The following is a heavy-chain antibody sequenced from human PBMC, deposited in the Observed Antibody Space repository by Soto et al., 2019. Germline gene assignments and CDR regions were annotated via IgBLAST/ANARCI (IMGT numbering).Heavy chain of an antibody. CDR2: ISSSGSTI. CDR3: ARSFRAVTIFGVVITDYFDY. Sequence: QVQLVESGGGLVKPGGSLRLSCAASGFTFSDYYMSWIRQAPGKGLEWVSYISSSGSTIYYADSVKGRFTISRDNAKNSLYLQMNSLRAEDTAVYYCARSFRAVTIFGVVITDYFDYWGQGPLVTVSS. CDR1: GFTFSDYY. V-gene: IGHV3-11*01. D-gene: IGHD3-3*01. J-gene: IGHJ4*02.